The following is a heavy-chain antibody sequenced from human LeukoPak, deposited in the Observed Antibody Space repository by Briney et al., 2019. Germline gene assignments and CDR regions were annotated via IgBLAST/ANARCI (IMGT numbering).Heavy chain of an antibody. V-gene: IGHV3-48*02. D-gene: IGHD2/OR15-2a*01. Sequence: GGSLRLSCAASGFSVSGKFMSWVRQAPGKGLEWVSYISSSSSTIYYADSVKGRFTISRDNAKNSLYLQMNSLRDEDTAVYYCARDSTLVDYWGQGTLVTVSS. CDR2: ISSSSSTI. J-gene: IGHJ4*02. CDR1: GFSVSGKF. CDR3: ARDSTLVDY.